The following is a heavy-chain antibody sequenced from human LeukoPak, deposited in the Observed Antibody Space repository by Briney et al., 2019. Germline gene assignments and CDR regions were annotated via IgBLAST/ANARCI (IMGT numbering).Heavy chain of an antibody. D-gene: IGHD2-2*02. CDR3: ARVGYCSSTSCYNYYYYMDV. Sequence: GGSLRLSCAASGFTFSSYSMSWVRQAPGKGLEWVSYISSSSSTIYYADSVKGRFTFSRDNAKNSLYLQMNSLRPEDTAVYYCARVGYCSSTSCYNYYYYMDVWGKGTTVTVSS. CDR2: ISSSSSTI. CDR1: GFTFSSYS. V-gene: IGHV3-48*01. J-gene: IGHJ6*03.